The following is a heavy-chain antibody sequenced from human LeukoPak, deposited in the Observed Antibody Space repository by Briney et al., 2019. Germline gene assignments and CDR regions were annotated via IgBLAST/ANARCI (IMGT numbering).Heavy chain of an antibody. CDR3: AREREDYGGYVC. Sequence: GTSLRLSCAASRFTFKNYGMHWVRQAPGKGLEWMAVIWYDGSNQYYADSVQGRFTISRDNSKNTVYLQMNSLRAEDTAVYYCAREREDYGGYVCWGQGTLVTVSS. CDR2: IWYDGSNQ. V-gene: IGHV3-33*01. J-gene: IGHJ4*02. CDR1: RFTFKNYG. D-gene: IGHD5-12*01.